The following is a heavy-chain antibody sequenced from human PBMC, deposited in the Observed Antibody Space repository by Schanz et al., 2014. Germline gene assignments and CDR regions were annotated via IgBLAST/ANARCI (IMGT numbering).Heavy chain of an antibody. J-gene: IGHJ4*02. Sequence: EVQLVESGGGWVQPGGSLRLSCAASGFTFSDYSMNWVRQAPGKGPEWVSYIRSSSTPIYYADSVKGRFTISRDNAKNSLYLQMNSLRAEDTAVYYCARDSFFAFDYWGQGALVTVSS. CDR1: GFTFSDYS. CDR3: ARDSFFAFDY. V-gene: IGHV3-48*04. D-gene: IGHD3-3*01. CDR2: IRSSSTPI.